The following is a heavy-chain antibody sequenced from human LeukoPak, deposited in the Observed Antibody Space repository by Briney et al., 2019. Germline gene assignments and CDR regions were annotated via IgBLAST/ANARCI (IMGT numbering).Heavy chain of an antibody. Sequence: GGSLRLSCAASGFTVSSNYMSWVRQAPGKGLEWGSVIYSGGSTYYADSVKGRSTLSRHNSKNTLYLQMNSLRAEDTAVYYCARVDYYYYGMDVWGQGTTVTVSS. D-gene: IGHD3-10*01. CDR3: ARVDYYYYGMDV. CDR2: IYSGGST. V-gene: IGHV3-53*04. CDR1: GFTVSSNY. J-gene: IGHJ6*02.